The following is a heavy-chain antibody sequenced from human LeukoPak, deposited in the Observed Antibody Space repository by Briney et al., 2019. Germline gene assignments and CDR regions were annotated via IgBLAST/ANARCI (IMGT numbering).Heavy chain of an antibody. J-gene: IGHJ4*02. CDR2: INHSGST. CDR1: GYSISSGYY. D-gene: IGHD3-9*01. V-gene: IGHV4-38-2*02. Sequence: PSETLSLTCTVSGYSISSGYYWSWIRQPPGKGLEWIGEINHSGSTNYNPSLKSRVTISVDTSKNQFSLKLSSVTAADTAVYYCARPSFLTGYYPAWGQGTLVTVSS. CDR3: ARPSFLTGYYPA.